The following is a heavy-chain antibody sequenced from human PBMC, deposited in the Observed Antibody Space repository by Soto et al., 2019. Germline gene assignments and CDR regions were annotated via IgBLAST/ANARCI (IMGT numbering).Heavy chain of an antibody. D-gene: IGHD4-17*01. V-gene: IGHV3-48*02. Sequence: EVQLVESGGGLVQPGGSLRLSCAASGFTFSSYSMNWVRQAPGKGLEWVSYISSSSSTIYYADSVKGRFTISRDNAKNSLYLQMNSLRDEDTAVYYCARFEYDYGDYPPYYYYGMDVWGQGTTVTVSS. CDR2: ISSSSSTI. J-gene: IGHJ6*02. CDR3: ARFEYDYGDYPPYYYYGMDV. CDR1: GFTFSSYS.